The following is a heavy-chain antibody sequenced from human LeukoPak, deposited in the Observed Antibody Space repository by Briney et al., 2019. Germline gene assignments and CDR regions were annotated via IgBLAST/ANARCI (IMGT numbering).Heavy chain of an antibody. D-gene: IGHD2-2*02. CDR2: ISYDESSK. Sequence: LXLSXXXSGFTXSNYGMHWVRQAPGKGLEWVTFISYDESSKYYADSVKGRFTISRDNSKNTLYLQMNSPRAEDTAVYYCAKIACSSTSCYRNYYYNMDVWGQGTTVTVSS. V-gene: IGHV3-30*18. CDR1: GFTXSNYG. J-gene: IGHJ6*02. CDR3: AKIACSSTSCYRNYYYNMDV.